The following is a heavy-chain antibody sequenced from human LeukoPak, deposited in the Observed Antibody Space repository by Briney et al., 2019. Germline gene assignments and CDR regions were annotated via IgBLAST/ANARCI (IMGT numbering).Heavy chain of an antibody. D-gene: IGHD3-3*01. Sequence: GGSLRLSCAASGFTFTSYGMHWVRQAPGKGLEWVAFIRYDGSNKYYADSVKGRFTISRDNSKNTLYLQMNSLRAEDTAVYYCARETVVPYYDFWSGYCPGAFDIWGQGTMVTVSS. V-gene: IGHV3-30*02. J-gene: IGHJ3*02. CDR2: IRYDGSNK. CDR3: ARETVVPYYDFWSGYCPGAFDI. CDR1: GFTFTSYG.